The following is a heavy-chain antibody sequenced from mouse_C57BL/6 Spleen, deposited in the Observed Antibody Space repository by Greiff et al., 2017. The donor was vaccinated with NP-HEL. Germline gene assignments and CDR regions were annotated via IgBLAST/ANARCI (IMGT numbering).Heavy chain of an antibody. J-gene: IGHJ4*01. CDR2: ISSGSSTI. CDR3: ARDYYGPYYYAMDY. CDR1: GFTFSDYG. V-gene: IGHV5-17*01. Sequence: EVQLVESGGGLVKPGGSLKLSCAASGFTFSDYGMHWVRQAPEKGLEWVAYISSGSSTIYDADTVKGRFTIARDNAKNTLFLQMTSLRSEDTAMYYCARDYYGPYYYAMDYWGQGTSVTVSS. D-gene: IGHD2-1*01.